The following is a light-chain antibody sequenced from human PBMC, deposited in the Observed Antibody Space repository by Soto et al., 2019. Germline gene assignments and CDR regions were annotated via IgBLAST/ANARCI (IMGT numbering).Light chain of an antibody. CDR2: DAS. CDR1: QYIYNY. V-gene: IGKV1-39*01. Sequence: DIQMTQSPSSRSASVGDIVSVTVLASQYIYNYLSWYQQKPGKAPKLLIYDASSLQSGVPPRFSGSGSGTDFTLSINSLQPEDFATYYCQQTYSTPLTFGGGTKVDIK. CDR3: QQTYSTPLT. J-gene: IGKJ4*01.